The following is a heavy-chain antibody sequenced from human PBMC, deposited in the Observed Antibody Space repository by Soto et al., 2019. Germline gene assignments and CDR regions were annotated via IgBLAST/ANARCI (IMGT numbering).Heavy chain of an antibody. CDR2: INAGNGNT. D-gene: IGHD1-26*01. CDR1: GYTFTSYA. J-gene: IGHJ5*02. CDR3: ARDWDGATSDWFDP. Sequence: QVQLVQSGAEVKKPGASVKVSCKASGYTFTSYAMHWVRQAPGQRLEWMGWINAGNGNTKYSQKFQGRVTITRDTSASTAYMELSSLRSEDTVVYYCARDWDGATSDWFDPWGQGTLVTVSS. V-gene: IGHV1-3*01.